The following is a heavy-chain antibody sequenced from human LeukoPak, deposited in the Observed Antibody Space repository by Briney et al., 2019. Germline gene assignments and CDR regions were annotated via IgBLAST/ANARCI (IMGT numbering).Heavy chain of an antibody. CDR3: ARGGEAAADY. V-gene: IGHV4-39*07. CDR1: GGSISSSSYY. D-gene: IGHD6-13*01. Sequence: PSETLSLTCTVSGGSISSSSYYWGWIRQPPGKGLEWIGSIYYSGSTYYNPSLKSRVTMSVDTSKNQFSLKLSSVTAADTAVYYCARGGEAAADYWGQGTLVTVSS. J-gene: IGHJ4*02. CDR2: IYYSGST.